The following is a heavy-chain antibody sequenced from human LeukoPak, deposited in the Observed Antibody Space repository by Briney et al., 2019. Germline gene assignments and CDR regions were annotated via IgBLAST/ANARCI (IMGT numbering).Heavy chain of an antibody. Sequence: SETLSLTCTVSGGSISSGGYYWSWLRQHPGKGLEWIGYIYYSGSTYYNPSLKSRVTISVDTSKNQFSLKLSSVTAADTAVYYCARAFQPGVFDYWGQGTLVTVSS. J-gene: IGHJ4*02. CDR2: IYYSGST. V-gene: IGHV4-31*03. D-gene: IGHD3-10*01. CDR1: GGSISSGGYY. CDR3: ARAFQPGVFDY.